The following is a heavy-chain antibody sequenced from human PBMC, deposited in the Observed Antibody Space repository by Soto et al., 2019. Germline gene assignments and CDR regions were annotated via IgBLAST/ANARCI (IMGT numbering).Heavy chain of an antibody. V-gene: IGHV1-69*08. J-gene: IGHJ4*02. CDR1: GGTFSSYT. CDR3: AREGVPKMNYYGSGSYYRDNY. Sequence: QVQLVQSGAEVKKPGSSVKVSCKASGGTFSSYTISWVRQAPGQGLEWMGRIIPILGIANYAQKFQGRVTITADKSTSTAYMELSSLRSEDTSVYYCAREGVPKMNYYGSGSYYRDNYWGQGTLVTVSS. CDR2: IIPILGIA. D-gene: IGHD3-10*01.